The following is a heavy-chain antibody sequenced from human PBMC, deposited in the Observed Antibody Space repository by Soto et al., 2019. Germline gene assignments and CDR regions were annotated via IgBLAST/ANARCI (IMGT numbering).Heavy chain of an antibody. D-gene: IGHD3-9*01. V-gene: IGHV4-61*01. CDR1: GCSVSIGSYY. Sequence: SETLSLTYSVSGCSVSIGSYYWSWIRQPPGKGLEWIGYIYYSGSTNYNPSLKSRVTISEDTSKNQFSLKLSSVTAADTAVYYGARDSDYDILTGPTWGQGRLVTVS. CDR3: ARDSDYDILTGPT. J-gene: IGHJ4*02. CDR2: IYYSGST.